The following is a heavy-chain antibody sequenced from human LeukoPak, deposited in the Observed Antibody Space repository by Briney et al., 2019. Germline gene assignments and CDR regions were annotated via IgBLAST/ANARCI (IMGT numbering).Heavy chain of an antibody. CDR2: IYYSGST. D-gene: IGHD4-17*01. J-gene: IGHJ3*02. CDR1: GGSISSYY. Sequence: PSETLSLTCTVSGGSISSYYWSWIRQPPGKGLEWIGYIYYSGSTNYNPSLKSRVTISVDTSKNQFSLKLSSVTAADTAVYYCARDTHGDYVRKDAFDIWGQGTMVTVSS. CDR3: ARDTHGDYVRKDAFDI. V-gene: IGHV4-59*01.